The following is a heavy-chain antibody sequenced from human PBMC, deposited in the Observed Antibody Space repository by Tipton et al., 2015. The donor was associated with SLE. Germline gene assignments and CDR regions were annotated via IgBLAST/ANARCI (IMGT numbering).Heavy chain of an antibody. CDR3: ARESNFGVVNPFDL. Sequence: LRLSCTVSGGSISSHYWSWIRQPPGKGLEWIGYIYYSGSTNYNPSLKSRVTISVDTSKNQFSLKLSSVTAADTAVYYCARESNFGVVNPFDLWGRGTLVTVSS. J-gene: IGHJ2*01. D-gene: IGHD3-3*01. CDR1: GGSISSHY. V-gene: IGHV4-59*11. CDR2: IYYSGST.